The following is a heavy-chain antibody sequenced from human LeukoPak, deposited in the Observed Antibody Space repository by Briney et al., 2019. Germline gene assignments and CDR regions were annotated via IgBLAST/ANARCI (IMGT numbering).Heavy chain of an antibody. V-gene: IGHV3-23*01. CDR2: ISGSGGST. CDR1: GFTFSSYA. Sequence: GGSLRLSCAASGFTFSSYAMSWVRQAPGKGLEWVSAISGSGGSTYYADSVKGRFTISRDNSKNTLYLQMNSLRAEDTAVYYCAKDPEAYYYDSSGYSSGYWGQGTLVTVSS. D-gene: IGHD3-22*01. J-gene: IGHJ4*02. CDR3: AKDPEAYYYDSSGYSSGY.